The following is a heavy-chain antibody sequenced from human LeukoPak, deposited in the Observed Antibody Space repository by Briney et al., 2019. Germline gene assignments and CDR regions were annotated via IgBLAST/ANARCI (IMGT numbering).Heavy chain of an antibody. D-gene: IGHD4-17*01. J-gene: IGHJ4*02. Sequence: SETLSLSCAVYGGSFSGYYWSWIRQPPGKGLEWIGEIYHSGSTNYNPSLKSRVTISVDTSKNQFSLKLSSVTAADTAVYYCARGGGAYGDYDYWGQGTLVTVSS. CDR1: GGSFSGYY. CDR3: ARGGGAYGDYDY. CDR2: IYHSGST. V-gene: IGHV4-34*01.